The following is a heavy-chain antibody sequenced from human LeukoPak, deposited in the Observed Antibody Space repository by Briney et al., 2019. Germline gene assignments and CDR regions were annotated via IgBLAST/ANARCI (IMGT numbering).Heavy chain of an antibody. J-gene: IGHJ6*02. CDR1: GYTFTNYA. D-gene: IGHD2-15*01. CDR3: ARERWHCRVNCYSVYYYALDV. Sequence: GASVNVSCRGSGYTFTNYAVHWVRQAPGQRLEWLGWINPGNGDTKYSQNFQGRVTVTSDTSAATAYVELNSLTSEDTAVYYCARERWHCRVNCYSVYYYALDVWGQETTVTVSS. V-gene: IGHV1-3*01. CDR2: INPGNGDT.